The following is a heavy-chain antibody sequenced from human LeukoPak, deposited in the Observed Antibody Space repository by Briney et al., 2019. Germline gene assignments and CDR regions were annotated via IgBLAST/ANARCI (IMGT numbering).Heavy chain of an antibody. Sequence: GGSLRLSCAASGFTFSSYEMSWVRQAPGKGLEWVSYISSSGSTIYYADSVKGRFTISRDNAKNSLYLQMNSLRAEDTAVYYCARGAIVVVPAAEDDAFDIWGQGTMVTVSS. V-gene: IGHV3-48*03. D-gene: IGHD2-2*01. J-gene: IGHJ3*02. CDR1: GFTFSSYE. CDR2: ISSSGSTI. CDR3: ARGAIVVVPAAEDDAFDI.